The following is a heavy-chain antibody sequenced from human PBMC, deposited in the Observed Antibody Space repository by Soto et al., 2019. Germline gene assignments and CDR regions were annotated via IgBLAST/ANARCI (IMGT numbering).Heavy chain of an antibody. CDR2: ISAYNGNT. CDR1: GYTFTSYG. CDR3: ASDSWQLPPLYYYYYGMDV. J-gene: IGHJ6*02. V-gene: IGHV1-18*04. Sequence: QVQLVQSGAEVKKPGASVKVSCKASGYTFTSYGISWVRQAPGQGLEWMGWISAYNGNTNYAQKLQGRVTMTTDTSTSTAYMELSSLRSEDTAVYYCASDSWQLPPLYYYYYGMDVWGQGTTVTVSS. D-gene: IGHD6-6*01.